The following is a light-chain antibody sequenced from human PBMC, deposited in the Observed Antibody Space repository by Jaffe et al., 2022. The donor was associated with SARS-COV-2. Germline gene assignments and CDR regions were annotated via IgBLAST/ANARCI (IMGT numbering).Light chain of an antibody. V-gene: IGLV1-40*01. Sequence: QSVLTQPPSVSGAPGQRVTISCTGSSSNIGAGYDVQWYQQLPGTAPKLLIYGNNNRPSGVPDRFSGSQSGTSASLAISGLQAEDEADYYCQSYDSSLSVVFGGGTKLTVL. CDR1: SSNIGAGYD. CDR2: GNN. CDR3: QSYDSSLSVV. J-gene: IGLJ2*01.